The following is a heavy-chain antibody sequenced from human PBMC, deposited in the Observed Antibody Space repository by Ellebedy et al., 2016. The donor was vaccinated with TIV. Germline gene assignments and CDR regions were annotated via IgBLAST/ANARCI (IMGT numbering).Heavy chain of an antibody. CDR2: ISTNGVTA. CDR1: GFTFSTYS. Sequence: GKSLKISCSASGFTFSTYSIHWVRQAPGEGLEYVSTISTNGVTAYYADSVRARFIISRDNSRNSVYVQMSSLRAEDTAVYYCVREGVPRGFDIWGQGTMVTVSS. V-gene: IGHV3-64*05. J-gene: IGHJ3*02. CDR3: VREGVPRGFDI. D-gene: IGHD2-2*01.